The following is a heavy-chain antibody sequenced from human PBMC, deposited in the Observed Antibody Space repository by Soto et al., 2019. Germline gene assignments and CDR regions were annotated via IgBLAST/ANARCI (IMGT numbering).Heavy chain of an antibody. J-gene: IGHJ4*02. CDR2: ISAYNGNT. Sequence: QVQLVQSGAEVKKPGASVKVSCKASGYTFTSYGISWVRQAPGQGLEWMGWISAYNGNTNYAQKLQGRVTMTTDTATSKAYMELRSLSSDDTAVYYCARIPFVVVPAEGWYYFDYWGQGTLVTVSS. CDR1: GYTFTSYG. V-gene: IGHV1-18*01. D-gene: IGHD2-21*02. CDR3: ARIPFVVVPAEGWYYFDY.